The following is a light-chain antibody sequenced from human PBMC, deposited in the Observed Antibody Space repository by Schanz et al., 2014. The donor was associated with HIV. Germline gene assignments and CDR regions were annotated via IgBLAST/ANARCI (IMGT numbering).Light chain of an antibody. V-gene: IGLV1-40*01. Sequence: SVLTQPPSVSGAPGQRVTISCTGSSSNIGAGYDVHWYQQLPGTAPKLLIYGNSNRPSGVPDRFSGSTSDTSASLAISGLQSEGESDYYCAAWDETLDGWVFGGGTKLTVL. CDR3: AAWDETLDGWV. CDR2: GNS. CDR1: SSNIGAGYD. J-gene: IGLJ3*02.